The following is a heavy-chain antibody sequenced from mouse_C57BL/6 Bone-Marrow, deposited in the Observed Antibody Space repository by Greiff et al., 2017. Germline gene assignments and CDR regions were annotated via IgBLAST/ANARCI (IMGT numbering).Heavy chain of an antibody. D-gene: IGHD1-1*01. CDR3: TRRDGSGGG. V-gene: IGHV1-15*01. CDR2: IDPETGGT. J-gene: IGHJ3*01. Sequence: VQRVESGAELVRPGASVTLSCKASGYTFTDYEMRWVKQTPVHGLEWIGAIDPETGGTAYNQKFKGKAILTADKSSSTAYMELRSLTSEDSAVYYCTRRDGSGGGWGQGTLVTVSA. CDR1: GYTFTDYE.